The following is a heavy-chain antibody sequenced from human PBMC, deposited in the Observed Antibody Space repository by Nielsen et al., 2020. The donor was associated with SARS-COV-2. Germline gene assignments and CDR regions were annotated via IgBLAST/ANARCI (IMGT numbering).Heavy chain of an antibody. D-gene: IGHD3-10*01. V-gene: IGHV2-26*01. J-gene: IGHJ6*02. CDR2: IFSNDEK. CDR3: ARIQNPDYYGSEGPSHYYYYYGMGV. Sequence: WIRQPPGKALEWLAHIFSNDEKSYSTSLKSRLTISKDTSKSQVVLTMTNMDPVDTATYYCARIQNPDYYGSEGPSHYYYYYGMGVWGQGTTVTVSS.